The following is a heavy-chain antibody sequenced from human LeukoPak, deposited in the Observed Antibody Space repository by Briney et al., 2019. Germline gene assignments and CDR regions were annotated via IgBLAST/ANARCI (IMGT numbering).Heavy chain of an antibody. V-gene: IGHV4-39*01. CDR3: ARQPRAGSGWYEPFDC. Sequence: PSETLSLTCTVSGGSISSSSYYWGWIRQPPGKGLEWIGSIYYSGSTYYNPSLKSRVTISVDTSKNQFSLKLSSVTAADTAVYYCARQPRAGSGWYEPFDCWGQGTLVTVSS. CDR1: GGSISSSSYY. J-gene: IGHJ4*02. CDR2: IYYSGST. D-gene: IGHD6-19*01.